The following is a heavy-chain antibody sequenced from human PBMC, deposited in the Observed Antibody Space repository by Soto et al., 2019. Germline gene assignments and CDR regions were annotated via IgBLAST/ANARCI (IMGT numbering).Heavy chain of an antibody. CDR3: AREGYCSSTGCYSFDY. CDR2: ISSNGGST. J-gene: IGHJ4*02. CDR1: GFTFSSYA. D-gene: IGHD2-2*01. V-gene: IGHV3-64*01. Sequence: EVQLVESGGGLVQPGGSLRLSCAASGFTFSSYAMHWVRQAPGKGLEYVSVISSNGGSTYYANSVKGRFTISRDNSKNTLYLQMGSLRAEDMAVYYCAREGYCSSTGCYSFDYWGQGTLVTVSS.